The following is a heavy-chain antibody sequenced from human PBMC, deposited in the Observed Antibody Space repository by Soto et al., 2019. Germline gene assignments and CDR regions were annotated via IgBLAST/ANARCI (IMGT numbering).Heavy chain of an antibody. CDR3: ARVRLGSSGWYGRGYYGMDV. CDR1: GGSFSGYY. J-gene: IGHJ6*02. D-gene: IGHD6-19*01. Sequence: SETLSLTCAVYGGSFSGYYWSWIRQPPGKGLEWIGEINHSGSTNYNPSLKSRVTISVDTSKNQFSLKLSSVNAADTAVYYCARVRLGSSGWYGRGYYGMDVWGQGTTVT. V-gene: IGHV4-34*01. CDR2: INHSGST.